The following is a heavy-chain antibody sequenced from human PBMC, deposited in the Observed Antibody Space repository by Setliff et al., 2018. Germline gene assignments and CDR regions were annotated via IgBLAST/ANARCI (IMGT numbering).Heavy chain of an antibody. CDR3: ARRVSYDSSGYPLGY. J-gene: IGHJ4*02. Sequence: GASVKVSCKASGFTFTNYYMHWVRQAPGQGLEWMGWINLHNGGTNYAQSFQDRVTMTSDTSITTVYMDLSSLTSEDTAVYFCARRVSYDSSGYPLGYWGQGTLVTVSS. D-gene: IGHD3-22*01. CDR2: INLHNGGT. V-gene: IGHV1-2*02. CDR1: GFTFTNYY.